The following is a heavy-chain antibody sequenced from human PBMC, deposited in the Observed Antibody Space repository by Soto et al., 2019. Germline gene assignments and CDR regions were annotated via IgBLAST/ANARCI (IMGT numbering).Heavy chain of an antibody. V-gene: IGHV3-23*01. Sequence: GGPLRLSCVASGFTFSTYDMSWARQAPVKGLVWVSAISGSRRSTYYADSVKGRFTISRDNAKNSLYLQMNSLRDEDTAVYYCSRALVGSFDVRDYYGMDVGGQGTTVTVSS. CDR2: ISGSRRST. CDR1: GFTFSTYD. J-gene: IGHJ6*02. D-gene: IGHD3-10*01. CDR3: SRALVGSFDVRDYYGMDV.